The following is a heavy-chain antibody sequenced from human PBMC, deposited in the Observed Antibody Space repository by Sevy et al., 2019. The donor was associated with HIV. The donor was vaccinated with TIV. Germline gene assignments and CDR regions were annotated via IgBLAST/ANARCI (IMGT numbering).Heavy chain of an antibody. Sequence: ASVKVSCKASGGTFSSYAISWVRQAPGQGLEWMGGIIPIFGTANYAQKFQGRVTITADESTSTAYMELSSLRSEDTAVSYCARQGVYREEKYWGQGTLGTVSS. CDR2: IIPIFGTA. D-gene: IGHD1-26*01. CDR1: GGTFSSYA. CDR3: ARQGVYREEKY. J-gene: IGHJ4*01. V-gene: IGHV1-69*13.